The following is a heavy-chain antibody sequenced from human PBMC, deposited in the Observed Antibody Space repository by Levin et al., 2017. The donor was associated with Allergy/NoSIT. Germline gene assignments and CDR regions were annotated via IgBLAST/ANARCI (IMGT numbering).Heavy chain of an antibody. J-gene: IGHJ4*02. D-gene: IGHD3-10*01. CDR1: GFTFSDFY. Sequence: SGGSLRLSCAASGFTFSDFYMGGIRQAPGKGLEWLSYISSSGSNIYYADSVKGRCTISRDSAKKSLFLQMNSLRAEDTAVYYCARGWGSGSYPLMRYWGQGTLVTVSS. V-gene: IGHV3-11*01. CDR2: ISSSGSNI. CDR3: ARGWGSGSYPLMRY.